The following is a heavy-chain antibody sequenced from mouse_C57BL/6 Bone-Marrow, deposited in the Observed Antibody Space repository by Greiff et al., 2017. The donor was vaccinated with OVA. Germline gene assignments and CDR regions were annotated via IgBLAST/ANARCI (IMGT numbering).Heavy chain of an antibody. CDR3: TREAVVASGDYFDY. V-gene: IGHV5-9-1*02. Sequence: EVKLVESGEGLVKPGGSLKLSCAASGFTFSSYAMSWFRQTPGKRLEWVAYISSGGDYIYYADTVKGRFTISRDNARNTLYLQMSSLKSEDTAMYYCTREAVVASGDYFDYWGQGTTLTVSS. J-gene: IGHJ2*01. CDR1: GFTFSSYA. D-gene: IGHD1-1*01. CDR2: ISSGGDYI.